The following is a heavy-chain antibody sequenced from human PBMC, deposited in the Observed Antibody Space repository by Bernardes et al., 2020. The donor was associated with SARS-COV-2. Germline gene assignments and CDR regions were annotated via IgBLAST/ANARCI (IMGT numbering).Heavy chain of an antibody. CDR3: ARIRGSSWYIDY. CDR1: GFSLTTSGMC. Sequence: SGPTLLKPTQTLTLTCPFSGFSLTTSGMCVSWIRQPPGRALEWLARIDWDDDKYYSTSLKTRLTISKDTSKNQVVLTMTNMDPVDTATYYCARIRGSSWYIDYWGQGTLVTVSS. J-gene: IGHJ4*02. D-gene: IGHD6-13*01. CDR2: IDWDDDK. V-gene: IGHV2-70*11.